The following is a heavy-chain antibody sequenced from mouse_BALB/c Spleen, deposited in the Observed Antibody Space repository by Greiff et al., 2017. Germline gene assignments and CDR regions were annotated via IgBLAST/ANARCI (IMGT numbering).Heavy chain of an antibody. D-gene: IGHD2-4*01. Sequence: EVKLMESGGDLVKPGGSLKLSCAASGFTFSSYGMSWVRQTPDKRLEWVATISSGGSYTYYPDSVKGRFTISRDNAKNTLYLQMSSLKSEDTAMYYCARLVITGAMDYWGQGTSVTVSS. CDR2: ISSGGSYT. CDR3: ARLVITGAMDY. V-gene: IGHV5-6*01. J-gene: IGHJ4*01. CDR1: GFTFSSYG.